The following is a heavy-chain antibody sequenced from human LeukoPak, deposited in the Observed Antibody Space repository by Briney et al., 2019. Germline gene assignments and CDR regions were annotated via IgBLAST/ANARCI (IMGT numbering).Heavy chain of an antibody. CDR3: AKGTYFDWLLSRGYYFDY. J-gene: IGHJ4*02. CDR2: ISGSGGST. V-gene: IGHV3-23*01. D-gene: IGHD3-9*01. CDR1: RFTFSNYA. Sequence: GGSLRLSCAASRFTFSNYAMTWVRQAPGKGLEWVSTISGSGGSTYYADSVEGRFTISRDNSKNTLYLQMGSLRAEDTAVYYCAKGTYFDWLLSRGYYFDYWGQGTLVTVSS.